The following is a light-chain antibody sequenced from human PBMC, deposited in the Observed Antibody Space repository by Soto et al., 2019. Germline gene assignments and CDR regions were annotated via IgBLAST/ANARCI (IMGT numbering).Light chain of an antibody. CDR3: SSHTSSTTWV. Sequence: QSVLTQPASVSGSPGQSITISCTGTSSDVGGYNYVSWYQQHPGKAPKVMIYEVSNRPSGVSNRFSGSKSGNTASLTISGLQAEDEADYYCSSHTSSTTWVFGGGTKLTGL. CDR1: SSDVGGYNY. V-gene: IGLV2-14*01. J-gene: IGLJ3*02. CDR2: EVS.